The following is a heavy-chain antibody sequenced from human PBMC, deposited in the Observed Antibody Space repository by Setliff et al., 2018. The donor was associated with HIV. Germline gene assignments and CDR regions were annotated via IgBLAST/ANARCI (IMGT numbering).Heavy chain of an antibody. D-gene: IGHD2-15*01. CDR1: GGSISSYY. J-gene: IGHJ4*02. Sequence: KPSETLSLTCTVSGGSISSYYWSWIRQPPEKGLEWIGYIYDRGGTNYNPSLKSRVTISLDTSKNQFSLKLNSVTAADTAVYYCARADCSGGSCYSPGYWGQGTQVTVSS. V-gene: IGHV4-59*01. CDR2: IYDRGGT. CDR3: ARADCSGGSCYSPGY.